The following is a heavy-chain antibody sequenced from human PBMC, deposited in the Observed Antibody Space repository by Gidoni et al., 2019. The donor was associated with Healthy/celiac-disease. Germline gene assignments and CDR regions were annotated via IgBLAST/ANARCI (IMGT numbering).Heavy chain of an antibody. CDR2: ISYDGSNK. J-gene: IGHJ5*02. CDR3: AKGAGYCSGGSCFNWFDP. V-gene: IGHV3-30*18. CDR1: GFTFSSYG. Sequence: QVQLVESGGGVVQPGRSLRLSCAASGFTFSSYGMHWVRQAPGKGLEWVAVISYDGSNKYYADSVKGRFTISRDNSKNTLYLQMNSLRAEDTAVYYCAKGAGYCSGGSCFNWFDPWGQGTLVTVSS. D-gene: IGHD2-15*01.